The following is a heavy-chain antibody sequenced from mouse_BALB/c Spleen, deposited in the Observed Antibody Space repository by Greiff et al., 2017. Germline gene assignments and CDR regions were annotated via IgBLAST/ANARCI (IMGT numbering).Heavy chain of an antibody. V-gene: IGHV1-54*01. D-gene: IGHD1-1*01. CDR2: INPGSGGT. Sequence: QVQLQQSGAELVRPGTSVKVSCKASGYAFTNYLIEWVKQRPGQGLEWTGVINPGSGGTNYNEKFKGKATLTADKSSSTAYMQLSSLTSDDSAVYFCARGDYYGSSYDYWGQGTTLTVSS. CDR1: GYAFTNYL. CDR3: ARGDYYGSSYDY. J-gene: IGHJ2*01.